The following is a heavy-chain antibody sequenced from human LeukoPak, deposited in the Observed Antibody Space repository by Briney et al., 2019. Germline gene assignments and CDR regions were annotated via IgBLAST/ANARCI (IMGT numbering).Heavy chain of an antibody. CDR3: ARENQVVTAPDY. CDR1: GYTFTSYY. V-gene: IGHV1-24*01. J-gene: IGHJ4*02. D-gene: IGHD2-21*02. CDR2: FDPEDGET. Sequence: PVASVKVSCKASGYTFTSYYMHWVRQAPGKGLEWMGGFDPEDGETIYAQKFQGRVTMTEDTSTDTAYMELSSLRSEDTAVYYCARENQVVTAPDYWGQGTLVTVSS.